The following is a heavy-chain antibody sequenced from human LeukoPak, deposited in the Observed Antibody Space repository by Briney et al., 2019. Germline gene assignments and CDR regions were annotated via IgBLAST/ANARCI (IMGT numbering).Heavy chain of an antibody. J-gene: IGHJ4*02. V-gene: IGHV3-30*03. CDR2: ISYDGSNK. CDR3: ATDSTYSSGWDQLFDY. Sequence: PGGSLRLSCAASGFTFSSYGMHWVRQAPGKGLEWVAVISYDGSNKYYADSVKGRFTISRDNSKNTLYLQMNSLRAEDTAVYYCATDSTYSSGWDQLFDYWGQGTLVTVSS. D-gene: IGHD6-19*01. CDR1: GFTFSSYG.